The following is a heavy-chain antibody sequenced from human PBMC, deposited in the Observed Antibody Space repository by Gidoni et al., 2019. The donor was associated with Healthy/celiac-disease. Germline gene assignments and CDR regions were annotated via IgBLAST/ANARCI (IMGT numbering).Heavy chain of an antibody. CDR1: GGSFSGSY. CDR2: INHSGST. D-gene: IGHD3-3*01. V-gene: IGHV4-34*01. CDR3: ARGLHYDFWSGYSNWFDP. J-gene: IGHJ5*02. Sequence: QVQLQPWGAGLLKPSATLSLTCAVYGGSFSGSYWSWIRQPPGKGLEWIGEINHSGSTNYNPSLKRRVTISVDTSKNQFSLKLSSVTAADTAVYYCARGLHYDFWSGYSNWFDPWGQGTLVTVSS.